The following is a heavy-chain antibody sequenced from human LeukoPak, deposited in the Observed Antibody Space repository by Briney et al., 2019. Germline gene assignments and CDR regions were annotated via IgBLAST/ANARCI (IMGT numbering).Heavy chain of an antibody. CDR1: GFTFSSYA. Sequence: PGGSLRLSCGASGFTFSSYAMSWVRQAPGKGLEWVSAISGSGGSTYYADSVKGRFTISRDNSKNTLYLQMNSLRAEDTAVYYCAKNAWEYQLLNWFDPWGQATLVTVSS. V-gene: IGHV3-23*01. J-gene: IGHJ5*02. CDR3: AKNAWEYQLLNWFDP. D-gene: IGHD2-2*01. CDR2: ISGSGGST.